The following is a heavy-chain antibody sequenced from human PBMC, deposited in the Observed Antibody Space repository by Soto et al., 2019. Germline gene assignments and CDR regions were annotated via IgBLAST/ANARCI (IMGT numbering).Heavy chain of an antibody. J-gene: IGHJ6*02. CDR2: VIPMSGSS. CDR1: GGTFSTYV. CDR3: ARGRPRSGPPFYYYGLDV. D-gene: IGHD1-26*01. V-gene: IGHV1-69*06. Sequence: QVQLVQSGAEVKQPGSSVKVPCKASGGTFSTYVISWVRQAPGQGLEWMGRVIPMSGSSNYAQKFQGRVTITADKDTSIAYMEVRSLRSEDTAVYYCARGRPRSGPPFYYYGLDVWGQGTTVIVSS.